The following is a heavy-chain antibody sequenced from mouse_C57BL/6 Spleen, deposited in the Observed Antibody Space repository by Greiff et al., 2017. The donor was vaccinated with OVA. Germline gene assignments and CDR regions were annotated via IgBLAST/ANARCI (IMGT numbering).Heavy chain of an antibody. CDR3: AREDYYGSSSFDY. D-gene: IGHD1-1*01. CDR1: GYTFTSYW. J-gene: IGHJ2*01. Sequence: VQLQQPGAELVKPGASVKLSCKASGYTFTSYWMHWVKQRPGQGLEWIGMIHPNSGSTNYNEKFKSKATLTVDKSSSTAYMQLSSLTSEDSAVYYCAREDYYGSSSFDYWGQGTTLTVSS. CDR2: IHPNSGST. V-gene: IGHV1-64*01.